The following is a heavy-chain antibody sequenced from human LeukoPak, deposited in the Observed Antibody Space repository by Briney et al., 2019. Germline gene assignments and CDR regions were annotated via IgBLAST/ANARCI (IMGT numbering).Heavy chain of an antibody. J-gene: IGHJ6*03. Sequence: PSETLSLTCAVYGGSFSGYYWSWIRQPPGKGLEWIGEINHSGSTNYNPSLKSRVSISVDTSKNQFSLKLSSVTAADTAVYYCARGDIVVVVAATRYYYYYMDVWDKGTTVTVSS. CDR3: ARGDIVVVVAATRYYYYYMDV. D-gene: IGHD2-15*01. CDR2: INHSGST. CDR1: GGSFSGYY. V-gene: IGHV4-34*01.